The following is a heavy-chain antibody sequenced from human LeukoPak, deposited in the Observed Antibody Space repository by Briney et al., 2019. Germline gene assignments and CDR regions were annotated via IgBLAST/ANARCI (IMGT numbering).Heavy chain of an antibody. CDR3: ARTGYSSGEYRVDYFDY. CDR2: IKQDGSEK. Sequence: PGGSLRLSCAASGFTFSSYWMSWVRQAPGKGLEWVANIKQDGSEKYYVDSVKGRFTISRDNAKNSLYLQMNSLRAEDTAVYYCARTGYSSGEYRVDYFDYWGQGTLVTVSS. J-gene: IGHJ4*02. CDR1: GFTFSSYW. D-gene: IGHD6-19*01. V-gene: IGHV3-7*01.